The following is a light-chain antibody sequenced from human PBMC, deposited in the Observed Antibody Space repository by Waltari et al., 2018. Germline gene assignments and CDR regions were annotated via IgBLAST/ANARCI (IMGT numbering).Light chain of an antibody. V-gene: IGLV2-14*03. CDR3: SSYTTRSTRV. J-gene: IGLJ1*01. Sequence: QSALTQPASVSGSPGQSITISCTATSSDVGDYKYVSWYQQHPGKVPKLLIYDVTNRPSVISYLFSGSKSGYTASLTISGLQAEDEADYYCSSYTTRSTRVFGTGTKVTVL. CDR1: SSDVGDYKY. CDR2: DVT.